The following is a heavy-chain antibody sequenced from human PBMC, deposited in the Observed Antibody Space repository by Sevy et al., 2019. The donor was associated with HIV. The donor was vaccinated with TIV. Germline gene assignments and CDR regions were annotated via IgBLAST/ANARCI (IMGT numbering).Heavy chain of an antibody. D-gene: IGHD1-26*01. J-gene: IGHJ4*02. CDR1: GFTFSSYA. V-gene: IGHV3-23*01. CDR2: ISGSGGTT. CDR3: TKEGIKGAISRKYFEY. Sequence: GGSLRLSCAASGFTFSSYAMSWVRQAPGKGLEWVSAISGSGGTTYYADSVKGRFTLSRDNSKNTLYLQMNSLRAEDMAVYYCTKEGIKGAISRKYFEYWGQGTRVTVSS.